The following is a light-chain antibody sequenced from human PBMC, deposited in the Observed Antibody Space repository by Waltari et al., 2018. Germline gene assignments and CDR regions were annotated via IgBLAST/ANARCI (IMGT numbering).Light chain of an antibody. CDR1: SGDIGDHDR. J-gene: IGLJ3*02. CDR2: DVS. CDR3: CTYTGGYTWV. Sequence: QSALTQPRSVSGSPGQSVTISCTGTSGDIGDHDRVPWYQQPPGTAPKLMIYDVSKRPSGVPDRFSGSKSGYTASLTIPGLQPDDEADYYCCTYTGGYTWVFGGGTKLTVL. V-gene: IGLV2-11*01.